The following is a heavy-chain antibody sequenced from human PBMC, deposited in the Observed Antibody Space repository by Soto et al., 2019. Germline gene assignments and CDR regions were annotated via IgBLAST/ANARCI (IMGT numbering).Heavy chain of an antibody. CDR2: IKSKTDGGTT. J-gene: IGHJ6*02. D-gene: IGHD4-17*01. CDR1: GFTFSNAW. V-gene: IGHV3-15*07. CDR3: TTDLTVTTDYYYYGMDV. Sequence: GGSLRLSCAASGFTFSNAWMNWVRQAPGKGLEWVGRIKSKTDGGTTDYAAPVKGRFTISRDDSKNTLYLQMNSLKTEDTAVYYCTTDLTVTTDYYYYGMDVWGQETTVTAP.